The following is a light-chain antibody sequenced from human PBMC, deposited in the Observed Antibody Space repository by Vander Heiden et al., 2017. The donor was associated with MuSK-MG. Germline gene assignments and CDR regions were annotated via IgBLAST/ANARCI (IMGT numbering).Light chain of an antibody. J-gene: IGKJ2*01. V-gene: IGKV4-1*01. CDR1: QSVLYSYKNKNY. CDR2: WAS. Sequence: ILMTQSPHPPSVPLCETATINCKSSQSVLYSYKNKNYLAWYQQKPGQPPKLLIYWASTRESGVPDRFSGSGSGTDFTLTISSLQAEDVAVYYCQQYYTSPYTFGQGTKLEIK. CDR3: QQYYTSPYT.